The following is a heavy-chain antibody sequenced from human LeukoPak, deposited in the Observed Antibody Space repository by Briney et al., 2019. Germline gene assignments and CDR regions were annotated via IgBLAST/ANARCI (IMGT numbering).Heavy chain of an antibody. Sequence: GGSLRLSCAASGFTFSSYAMHWVRQAPGKGLEWVAVISYDGSNKYYADSVKGRFTISRDNSKNTLYLQMNSLRAEDTAVYYCARGPPFGVDDNWFDPWGQGTLVTVSS. V-gene: IGHV3-30-3*01. D-gene: IGHD3-3*01. CDR1: GFTFSSYA. CDR3: ARGPPFGVDDNWFDP. J-gene: IGHJ5*02. CDR2: ISYDGSNK.